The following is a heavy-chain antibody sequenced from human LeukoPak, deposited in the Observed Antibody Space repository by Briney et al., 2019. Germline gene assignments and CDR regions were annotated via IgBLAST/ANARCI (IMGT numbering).Heavy chain of an antibody. CDR2: INHSGST. Sequence: PSQTLSLTCTVSGGSISSGSYYWSWIRQPPGKGLEWIGEINHSGSTNYNPSLKSRVTISVDTSKNQFSLKLSSVTAADTAVYYCARGLRGIRNPFDIWGQGTMVTVSS. V-gene: IGHV4-39*07. J-gene: IGHJ3*02. CDR3: ARGLRGIRNPFDI. D-gene: IGHD1-14*01. CDR1: GGSISSGSYY.